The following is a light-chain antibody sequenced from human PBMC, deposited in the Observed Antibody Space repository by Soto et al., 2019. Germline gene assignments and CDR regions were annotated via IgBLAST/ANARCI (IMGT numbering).Light chain of an antibody. V-gene: IGLV2-14*01. CDR3: AAWDGRLSGYV. CDR1: SSDVGNYIF. Sequence: QSVLTQPASVSGSPGQSITISCTGTSSDVGNYIFVSWYRQHPGKAPKLMIYRNNQRPSGVPDRFSGSKSGTPASLAISALRSEDAADYYCAAWDGRLSGYVFGDGTEVTVX. CDR2: RNN. J-gene: IGLJ1*01.